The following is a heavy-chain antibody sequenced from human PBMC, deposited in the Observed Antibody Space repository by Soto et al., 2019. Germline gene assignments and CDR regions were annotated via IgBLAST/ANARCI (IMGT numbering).Heavy chain of an antibody. V-gene: IGHV3-11*06. CDR3: ARDGGNYCSSTSCYSGNGFDP. J-gene: IGHJ5*02. CDR2: ISSSSSYT. CDR1: GFTFSDYY. D-gene: IGHD2-2*01. Sequence: QVQLVESGGGLVKPGGSLRLSCAASGFTFSDYYMSWIRQAPGKGLEWVSYISSSSSYTNYADSVKGRFTISRDNAKNSLYLQMNSLRAEDTAVYYCARDGGNYCSSTSCYSGNGFDPWGQGTLVTVSS.